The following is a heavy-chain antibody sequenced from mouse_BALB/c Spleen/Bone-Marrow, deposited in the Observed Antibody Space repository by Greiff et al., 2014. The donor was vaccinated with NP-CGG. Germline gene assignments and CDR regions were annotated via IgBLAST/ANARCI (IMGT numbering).Heavy chain of an antibody. CDR3: ARDYRYDYAMDY. CDR2: ILPGSGTT. J-gene: IGHJ4*01. D-gene: IGHD2-14*01. V-gene: IGHV1-9*01. CDR1: GYTFSSYW. Sequence: VKISCKATGYTFSSYWIEWVKQRPGHGLEWIGEILPGSGTTNYNEKFKGKAKFTADTSSNTAYMQFSSLTSEDSAVYYCARDYRYDYAMDYWGQGTSVTVSS.